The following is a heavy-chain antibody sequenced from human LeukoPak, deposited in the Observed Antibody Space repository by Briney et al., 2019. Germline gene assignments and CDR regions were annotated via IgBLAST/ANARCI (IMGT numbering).Heavy chain of an antibody. V-gene: IGHV4-59*01. D-gene: IGHD3-10*01. Sequence: SETLSLTCTVSGGSISSYYWSWIRQPPGKGLEWIGYIYYSGSTNYNPSLKSRVTISVDTSKNQFSLKLSSVTAAGTAVYYCAREIGSGHGDLYYYYMDVWGKGTTVTVSS. CDR1: GGSISSYY. CDR3: AREIGSGHGDLYYYYMDV. J-gene: IGHJ6*03. CDR2: IYYSGST.